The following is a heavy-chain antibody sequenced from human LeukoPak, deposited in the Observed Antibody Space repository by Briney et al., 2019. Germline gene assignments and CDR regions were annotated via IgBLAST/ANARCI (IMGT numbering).Heavy chain of an antibody. CDR1: GFTFSSYP. D-gene: IGHD3-10*01. Sequence: GGSLRLSCAASGFTFSSYPVHWVRQAPGKGLEWVTLISYDGSNKYYADSVKGRFTISRDNSKNTLYLQMNSLRAEDTAVYYCARHKRGYYSPFDIWGQGTMVTVSS. J-gene: IGHJ3*02. CDR2: ISYDGSNK. V-gene: IGHV3-30*04. CDR3: ARHKRGYYSPFDI.